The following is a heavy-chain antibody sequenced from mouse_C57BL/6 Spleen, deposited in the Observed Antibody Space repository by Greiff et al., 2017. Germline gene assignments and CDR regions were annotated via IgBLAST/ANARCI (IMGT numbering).Heavy chain of an antibody. CDR2: IWSGGST. J-gene: IGHJ1*03. V-gene: IGHV2-2*01. Sequence: QVQLKESGPGLVQPSQRLSITCTVSGFSLTSYGVHWVRQSPGKGLEWLGVIWSGGSTDYNAAFISRLSISKDNSKSQVFFKMNSLQADDTAIYYCARLYDGYYDWYFDVWGTGTTVTVSS. D-gene: IGHD2-3*01. CDR1: GFSLTSYG. CDR3: ARLYDGYYDWYFDV.